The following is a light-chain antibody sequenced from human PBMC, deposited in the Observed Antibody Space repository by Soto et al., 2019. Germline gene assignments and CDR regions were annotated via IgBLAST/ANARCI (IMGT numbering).Light chain of an antibody. V-gene: IGKV3-11*01. CDR2: DAS. CDR3: QQRSNWPPIT. Sequence: SVLTQSPSTLSLSPGVRSTLTCRASQSVKTFLVWYQHRPGQAPRVLXYDASHRASGIPARFSGSGSGTDFTLTISSLEPEDAALYYCQQRSNWPPITFGQGTRLEIK. CDR1: QSVKTF. J-gene: IGKJ5*01.